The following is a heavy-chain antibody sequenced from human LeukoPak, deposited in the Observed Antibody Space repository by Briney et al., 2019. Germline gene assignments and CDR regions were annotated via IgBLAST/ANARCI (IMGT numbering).Heavy chain of an antibody. V-gene: IGHV3-7*02. CDR2: IKQDGSEK. J-gene: IGHJ4*02. CDR1: GFTFSSYW. Sequence: GGSLRLSCAASGFTFSSYWMSWVRQAPGKGLEWVANIKQDGSEKCYVDSVKGRFTISRDNAKNSLYLQMNSLGAEDTAVYYCANQQHTGSYWGAIDYWGQGTLVTVSS. CDR3: ANQQHTGSYWGAIDY. D-gene: IGHD1-26*01.